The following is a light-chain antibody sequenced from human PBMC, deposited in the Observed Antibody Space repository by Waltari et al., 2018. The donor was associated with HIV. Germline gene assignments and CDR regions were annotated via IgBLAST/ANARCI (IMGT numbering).Light chain of an antibody. V-gene: IGLV2-14*01. CDR1: SSDVGGYNY. CDR3: SSYTSSSTLVV. CDR2: EVS. Sequence: QSALTQPASVSGSPGQSITISCTGTSSDVGGYNYVSWYQQHPGKAPNLMIYEVSPRPSGVSNRFSCSKSGNTASLTISGLQAEDVADYYCSSYTSSSTLVVFGTGTKVTVL. J-gene: IGLJ1*01.